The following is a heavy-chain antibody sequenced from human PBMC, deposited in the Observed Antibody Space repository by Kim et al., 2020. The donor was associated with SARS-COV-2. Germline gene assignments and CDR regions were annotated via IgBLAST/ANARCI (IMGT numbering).Heavy chain of an antibody. CDR2: IKQDGSEK. J-gene: IGHJ1*01. CDR3: ARDGPLNYDFWSGLFSERSIPQH. D-gene: IGHD3-3*01. CDR1: GFTFSSYW. Sequence: GGSLRLSCAASGFTFSSYWMSWVRQAPGKGLEWVANIKQDGSEKYYVDSVKGRFTISRDNAKNSLYLQMNSLRAEDTAVYYCARDGPLNYDFWSGLFSERSIPQHWGQGTLVTVSS. V-gene: IGHV3-7*03.